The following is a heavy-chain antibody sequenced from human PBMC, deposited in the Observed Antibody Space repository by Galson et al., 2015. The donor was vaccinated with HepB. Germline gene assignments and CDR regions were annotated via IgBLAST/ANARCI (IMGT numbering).Heavy chain of an antibody. D-gene: IGHD3-10*01. J-gene: IGHJ4*02. Sequence: CAISGDSVSSNSVYWSWIRQSPSRGLEWLGRTYYRSKWYTEYAVSMKSRMTINPDTSKNQFSLQLNSVTPEDTAVYYCTRGGKGSGSFDYWGQGTLVTVSS. V-gene: IGHV6-1*01. CDR3: TRGGKGSGSFDY. CDR2: TYYRSKWYT. CDR1: GDSVSSNSVY.